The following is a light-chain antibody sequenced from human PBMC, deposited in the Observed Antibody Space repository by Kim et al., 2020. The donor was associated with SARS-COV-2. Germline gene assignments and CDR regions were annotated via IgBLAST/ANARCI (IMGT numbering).Light chain of an antibody. CDR1: HSLSSSC. Sequence: SRGERATLTSRGRHSLSSSCLFWYQQKHGRAPRHLLFYAATSSSGVPARCSGSSSATAFTTPISSREPEDFAVNYCHEYDGSSTAFGQGTKVDIK. CDR2: YAA. V-gene: IGKV3-20*01. J-gene: IGKJ1*01. CDR3: HEYDGSSTA.